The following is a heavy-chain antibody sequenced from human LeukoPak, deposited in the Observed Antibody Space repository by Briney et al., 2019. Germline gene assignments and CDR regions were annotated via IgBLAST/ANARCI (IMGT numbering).Heavy chain of an antibody. V-gene: IGHV3-23*01. J-gene: IGHJ4*02. Sequence: PGGSLRLSCAASGFTFNNYAMNWVRQAPGKGLEWVSDISGGGGSTFYADSVQGRFTVSRDKSNNTVYLHMNSLRAEDTAVYYCATSNYDFWSGYRYWGQGTLVSVSS. CDR1: GFTFNNYA. CDR3: ATSNYDFWSGYRY. CDR2: ISGGGGST. D-gene: IGHD3-3*01.